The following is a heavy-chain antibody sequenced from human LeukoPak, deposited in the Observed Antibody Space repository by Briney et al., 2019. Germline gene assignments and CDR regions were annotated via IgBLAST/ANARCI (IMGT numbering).Heavy chain of an antibody. Sequence: SETLSLTXTVSGGSISSYYWSWIRQPPGKGLEWIGYIYYSGSTNYNPSLKSRVTISVDTSKNQFSLKLSSVTAADTAVYYCARVRIQPHLQLWLPVPRHIDYWGQGTLVTVSS. CDR3: ARVRIQPHLQLWLPVPRHIDY. J-gene: IGHJ4*02. V-gene: IGHV4-59*12. D-gene: IGHD5-18*01. CDR1: GGSISSYY. CDR2: IYYSGST.